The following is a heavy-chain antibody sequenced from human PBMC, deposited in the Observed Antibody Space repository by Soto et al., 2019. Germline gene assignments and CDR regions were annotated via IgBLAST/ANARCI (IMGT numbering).Heavy chain of an antibody. CDR3: ARDSVVRGPYYGMDV. V-gene: IGHV3-53*01. CDR1: GFTVSSNY. Sequence: GSLRLSCAASGFTVSSNYMSWVRQAPGKGLEWVSVIYSGGSTYYADSVKGRFTISRDNSKNTLYLQMNSLRAEDAAVYYCARDSVVRGPYYGMDVWGQGTTVTVSS. D-gene: IGHD3-10*01. CDR2: IYSGGST. J-gene: IGHJ6*02.